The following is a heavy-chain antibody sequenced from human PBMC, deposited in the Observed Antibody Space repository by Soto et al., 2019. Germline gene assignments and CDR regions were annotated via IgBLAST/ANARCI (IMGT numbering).Heavy chain of an antibody. D-gene: IGHD2-2*01. CDR2: IRPYNGNT. J-gene: IGHJ4*02. V-gene: IGHV1-18*01. CDR1: GFTFNTYF. CDR3: ARDTSNSFDY. Sequence: HVQLLQSGGELKKPGASVKVSCNTSGFTFNTYFISWVRQAPGQGLEWMGWIRPYNGNTKYGEKFQGRVTMTTDTITRTAYMELRNLRIDDTAVYYCARDTSNSFDYWGQGTLVTVSS.